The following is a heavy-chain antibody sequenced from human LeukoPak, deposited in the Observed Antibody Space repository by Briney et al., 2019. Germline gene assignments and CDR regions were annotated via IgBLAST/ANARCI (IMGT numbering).Heavy chain of an antibody. CDR2: IKYDGSEI. V-gene: IGHV3-7*01. D-gene: IGHD2-15*01. Sequence: GSLRLSCAASEFTFSSYWMSWVRQAPGKGLEWVASIKYDGSEIYYVDSVKGRFTISRDNAKDSLFLQMNSLRAEDTARYYCARDHSDPGLFFDYWGQGTLVTVSS. J-gene: IGHJ4*02. CDR1: EFTFSSYW. CDR3: ARDHSDPGLFFDY.